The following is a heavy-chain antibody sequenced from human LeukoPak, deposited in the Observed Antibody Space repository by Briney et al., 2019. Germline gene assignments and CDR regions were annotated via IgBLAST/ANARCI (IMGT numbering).Heavy chain of an antibody. V-gene: IGHV4-59*01. J-gene: IGHJ4*02. Sequence: SETLSLTCPVSGGSISSYYWSWIRQPPGKELEWIGYIYYSGSTNYNPSLKSRVTISVDTSKNQSSLKLRSVTAADTAVYYCARGRLIVSWGQGTLVTVSS. CDR1: GGSISSYY. CDR3: ARGRLIVS. CDR2: IYYSGST.